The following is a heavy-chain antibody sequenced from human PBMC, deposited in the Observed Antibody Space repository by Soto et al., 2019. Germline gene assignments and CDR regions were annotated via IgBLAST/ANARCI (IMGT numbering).Heavy chain of an antibody. J-gene: IGHJ4*02. Sequence: EVQLLESGGGLIQPGGSLRLSCAASGFTFSSYAMSWVRQAPGKGLEWVSSINVGVGNTHNADSVRGRFTISRDNAKNTVYLQMNRLRAEGTAIYYCAKNYYFDSWGQGALVTVSS. CDR1: GFTFSSYA. D-gene: IGHD3-10*01. V-gene: IGHV3-23*01. CDR2: INVGVGNT. CDR3: AKNYYFDS.